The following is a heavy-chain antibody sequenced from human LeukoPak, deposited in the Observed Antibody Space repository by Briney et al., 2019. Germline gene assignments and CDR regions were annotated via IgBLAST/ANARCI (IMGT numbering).Heavy chain of an antibody. CDR1: GYTFIGYY. Sequence: ASVKVSCKASGYTFIGYYMHWVRQAPGQGLEWMGWINPNSGGTNYAQKFQGRVTMTRDTSISTAYMELSRLRSDDTAVYYCARVYNWNSKFDYWGQGTLVTVSS. CDR2: INPNSGGT. CDR3: ARVYNWNSKFDY. V-gene: IGHV1-2*02. D-gene: IGHD1-7*01. J-gene: IGHJ4*02.